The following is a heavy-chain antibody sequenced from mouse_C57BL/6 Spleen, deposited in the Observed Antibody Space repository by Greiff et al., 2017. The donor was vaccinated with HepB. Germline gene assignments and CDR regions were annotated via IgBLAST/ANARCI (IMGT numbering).Heavy chain of an antibody. CDR1: GFTFSSYA. D-gene: IGHD2-2*01. J-gene: IGHJ4*01. V-gene: IGHV5-9-1*02. Sequence: EVMLVESGEGLVKPGGSLKLSCAASGFTFSSYAMSWVRQTPEKRLECVAYISSGGDYIYYADTVKGRFTISRDNARNTLYLQMSSLKSEDTAMYYCTRDQGYDVGAMDYWGQGTSVTVSS. CDR2: ISSGGDYI. CDR3: TRDQGYDVGAMDY.